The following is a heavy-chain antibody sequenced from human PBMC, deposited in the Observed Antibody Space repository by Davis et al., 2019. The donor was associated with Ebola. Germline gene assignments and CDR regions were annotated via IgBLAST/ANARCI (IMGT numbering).Heavy chain of an antibody. V-gene: IGHV3-21*01. D-gene: IGHD4-17*01. CDR3: ANYGDYDEGGYYYYYYGMDV. J-gene: IGHJ6*04. Sequence: ESLKISCAASGFTFSSYSMNWVRQAPGKGLEWVSSISSSSSYIYYADSVKGRFTISRDNSKNTLYLQMNSLRAEDTAVYYCANYGDYDEGGYYYYYYGMDVWGKGTTVTVSS. CDR1: GFTFSSYS. CDR2: ISSSSSYI.